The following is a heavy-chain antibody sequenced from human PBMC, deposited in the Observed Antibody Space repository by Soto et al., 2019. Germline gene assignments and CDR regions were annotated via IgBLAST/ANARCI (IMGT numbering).Heavy chain of an antibody. CDR1: GFDFSNGW. D-gene: IGHD1-26*01. Sequence: GGSLRLSCAASGFDFSNGWMSWVRQAPGKGLEWVGRIKSKRDGGTTDYAAPVKGRFTISRDDSKNMLFLQMDSLKIEDTAVYYCSTDGWEWGQGALVTVSS. CDR2: IKSKRDGGTT. J-gene: IGHJ4*03. V-gene: IGHV3-15*05. CDR3: STDGWE.